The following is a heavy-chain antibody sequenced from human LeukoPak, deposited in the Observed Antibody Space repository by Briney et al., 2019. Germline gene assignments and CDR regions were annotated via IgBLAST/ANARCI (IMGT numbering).Heavy chain of an antibody. Sequence: SETLSLTCTVSGGSISSYYWSWIRQPPGKGLEWIGYIYYSGSTNYNPSLKSRVTISVDTSKNQFSLKLSSVTAADTAVYYCARHISRYGDYGFDYWGQGTLVTVSS. J-gene: IGHJ4*02. CDR3: ARHISRYGDYGFDY. D-gene: IGHD4-17*01. CDR2: IYYSGST. V-gene: IGHV4-59*08. CDR1: GGSISSYY.